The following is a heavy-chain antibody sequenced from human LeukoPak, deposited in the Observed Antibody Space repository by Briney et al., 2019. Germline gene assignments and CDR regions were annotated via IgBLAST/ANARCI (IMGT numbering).Heavy chain of an antibody. J-gene: IGHJ2*01. CDR3: AKDRPGDYSTYWYFDL. D-gene: IGHD4-11*01. V-gene: IGHV3-23*01. Sequence: GGSLRLSCAASGFTFSTDWMNWVRQAPGKGLERVSGISESGSSTDYADSVKGRFTISRDNSKNTLYLQMDSLRAEDTAIYHCAKDRPGDYSTYWYFDLWGRGTLVTVSS. CDR2: ISESGSST. CDR1: GFTFSTDW.